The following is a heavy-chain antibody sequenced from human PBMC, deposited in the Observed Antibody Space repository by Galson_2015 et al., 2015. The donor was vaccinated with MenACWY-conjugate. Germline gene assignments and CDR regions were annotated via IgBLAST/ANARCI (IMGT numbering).Heavy chain of an antibody. CDR2: VDPENGEI. V-gene: IGHV1-24*01. Sequence: SVKVSCKVSGSSLRELFMHWVRQAPGEGLEWMGGVDPENGEITYAQKFQGRVSMTEDTSTDTGYMELRSLRSEDTAVYYCASVGAGDCHSGTCYGLDVWGQGATVTVSS. CDR3: ASVGAGDCHSGTCYGLDV. CDR1: GSSLRELF. D-gene: IGHD2/OR15-2a*01. J-gene: IGHJ6*02.